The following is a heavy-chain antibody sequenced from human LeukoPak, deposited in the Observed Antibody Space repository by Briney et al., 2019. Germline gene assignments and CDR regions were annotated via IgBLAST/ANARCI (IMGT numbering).Heavy chain of an antibody. V-gene: IGHV3-15*01. D-gene: IGHD2-2*02. Sequence: TGGSLRLSCAASGFTFSNAWMSWVRQAPGKGLGWVARIKSKTDGGTTDYAAPVKGRFSISRDDSKNTLYLQMNSPKTEDTAVYYCTVELRGYCSSTSCYNDWFDPWGQGTLVTVSS. J-gene: IGHJ5*02. CDR2: IKSKTDGGTT. CDR3: TVELRGYCSSTSCYNDWFDP. CDR1: GFTFSNAW.